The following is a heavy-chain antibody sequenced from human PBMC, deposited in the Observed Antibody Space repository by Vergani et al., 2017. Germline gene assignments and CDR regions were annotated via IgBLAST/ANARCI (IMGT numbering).Heavy chain of an antibody. V-gene: IGHV3-23*01. J-gene: IGHJ4*02. CDR1: GFTFSSYA. D-gene: IGHD3-9*01. CDR2: ISGSGGST. Sequence: EVQLLESGGGLVQPGGSLRLSCAVSGFTFSSYAMSWVRQAPGKGLKWVSTISGSGGSTYYADSVKGRFTISRDNSKNTLYLQMNSLRAEDTAVYYCAEGDSLTGHPLWGQGTLVTVSS. CDR3: AEGDSLTGHPL.